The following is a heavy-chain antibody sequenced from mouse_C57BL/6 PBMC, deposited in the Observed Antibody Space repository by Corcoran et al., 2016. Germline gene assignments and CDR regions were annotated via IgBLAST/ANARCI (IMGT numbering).Heavy chain of an antibody. Sequence: QVQLQQSGAELVKPGASVKISCKASGYAFSSYWMNWVKQRPGKGLEWIGQIYPGDGDTNYNGKFKGKATLTADKSSSTAYMQLSSLTSEDSAVYFCARMDDGYYGFGFDYWGQGTTLTVSS. CDR2: IYPGDGDT. V-gene: IGHV1-80*01. J-gene: IGHJ2*01. CDR3: ARMDDGYYGFGFDY. D-gene: IGHD2-3*01. CDR1: GYAFSSYW.